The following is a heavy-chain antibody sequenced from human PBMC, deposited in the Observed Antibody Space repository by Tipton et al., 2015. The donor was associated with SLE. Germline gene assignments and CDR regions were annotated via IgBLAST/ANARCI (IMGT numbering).Heavy chain of an antibody. V-gene: IGHV4-59*11. J-gene: IGHJ3*02. D-gene: IGHD3-22*01. Sequence: TLSLTCTVSGGSISSHYWSWIRQPPGKGLEWSVYIYYSGSTNYNPSLQSRVTISVDTSKNKFSLKLSSVTAADTAVYYCARRDKYYDSSGYPYDAFDIWGQGTMVTVSS. CDR2: IYYSGST. CDR3: ARRDKYYDSSGYPYDAFDI. CDR1: GGSISSHY.